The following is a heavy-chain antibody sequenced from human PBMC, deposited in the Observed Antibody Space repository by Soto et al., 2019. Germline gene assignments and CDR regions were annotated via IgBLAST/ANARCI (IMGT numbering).Heavy chain of an antibody. CDR2: IYHTGAT. J-gene: IGHJ4*02. V-gene: IGHV4-59*01. CDR1: GGSISRYY. D-gene: IGHD3-3*01. CDR3: ARSSGFYTGSFYY. Sequence: SETLSLTCTVFGGSISRYYWSWIRQSPGKGLEWIAYIYHTGATNYNPSLKSRVAISVDTSKNQLSLKLTSVRPADTAVYYCARSSGFYTGSFYYWGQGTLVTVSS.